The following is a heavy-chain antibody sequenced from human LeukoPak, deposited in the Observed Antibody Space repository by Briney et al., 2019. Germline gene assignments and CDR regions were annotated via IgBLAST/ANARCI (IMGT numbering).Heavy chain of an antibody. D-gene: IGHD2-2*01. CDR3: ATQEDIVVVPAAISYYYYYMDV. J-gene: IGHJ6*03. CDR1: GGTFSGYA. CDR2: IIPIFGTA. V-gene: IGHV1-69*05. Sequence: AASVKVSCKASGGTFSGYAISWVRQAPGQGLEWMGGIIPIFGTANYAQKFQGRVTITTDESTSTAYMELSSLRSEDTAVYYCATQEDIVVVPAAISYYYYYMDVWGKGTTVTVSS.